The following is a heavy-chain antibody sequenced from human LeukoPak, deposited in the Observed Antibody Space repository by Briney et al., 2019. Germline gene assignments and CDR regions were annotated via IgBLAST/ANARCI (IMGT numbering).Heavy chain of an antibody. Sequence: GGSLRLSCAASGFTFSDYYMSWIRQAPGKGLEWVSYISGSSSNTKYADSVKGRFTIPRDNAKNSLYLQMNSLRAEDTAVYYCARDFRSWVYGDSGLYFDLWGRGTLVTVSS. V-gene: IGHV3-11*06. CDR3: ARDFRSWVYGDSGLYFDL. CDR1: GFTFSDYY. J-gene: IGHJ2*01. CDR2: ISGSSSNT. D-gene: IGHD4-17*01.